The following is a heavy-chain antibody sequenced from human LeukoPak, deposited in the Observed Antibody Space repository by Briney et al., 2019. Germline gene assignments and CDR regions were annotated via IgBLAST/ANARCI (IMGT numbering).Heavy chain of an antibody. CDR2: LSGSGAST. V-gene: IGHV3-23*01. Sequence: GGSLRLSCAASGFTFSSCAMTWVRQAPGKGLEWVSSLSGSGASTFYADSVKGRFTISRDNSKNTLYLQMNSLRAEDTAVYYCANFIWDTAPKVWGQGTLVTVSS. J-gene: IGHJ4*02. CDR3: ANFIWDTAPKV. CDR1: GFTFSSCA. D-gene: IGHD5-18*01.